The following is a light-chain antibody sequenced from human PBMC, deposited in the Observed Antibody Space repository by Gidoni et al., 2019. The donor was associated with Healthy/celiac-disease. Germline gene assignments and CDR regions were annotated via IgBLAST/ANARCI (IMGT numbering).Light chain of an antibody. CDR2: GAS. Sequence: EIVMTQSPATLSVSPGERATLSCRASQSVSSNLAWYQQKPGQAPRLLISGASTRATGIPARFSGSGSGTEFTLTISRLPSEDFAVYYCQQYNNWPWTFGQGTKVEIK. CDR3: QQYNNWPWT. CDR1: QSVSSN. J-gene: IGKJ1*01. V-gene: IGKV3-15*01.